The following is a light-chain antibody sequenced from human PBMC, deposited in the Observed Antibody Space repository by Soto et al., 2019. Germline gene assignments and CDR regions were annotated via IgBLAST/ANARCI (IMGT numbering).Light chain of an antibody. J-gene: IGLJ2*01. CDR1: SSDVGGYNC. CDR3: SSYAGSNIPVV. V-gene: IGLV2-8*01. Sequence: QSALTQPPSASGSPGHSVTISCTGTSSDVGGYNCVSWYQQHPGKAPKLMIYEVSKRPSGVPDRFSGSKYGNTASLTVSGLQAEDEADYYCSSYAGSNIPVVFGGGTQLTVL. CDR2: EVS.